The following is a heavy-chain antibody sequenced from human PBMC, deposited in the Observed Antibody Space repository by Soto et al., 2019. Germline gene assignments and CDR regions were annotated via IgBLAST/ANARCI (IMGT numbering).Heavy chain of an antibody. D-gene: IGHD3-22*01. CDR3: AVGGSGYYLYFDY. J-gene: IGHJ4*02. CDR1: GSTFSSYA. CDR2: IIPIFGTA. Sequence: SVKVSCKASGSTFSSYAISWVRQAPGQGLEWMGGIIPIFGTANYAQKFQGRVTITADESTSTAYMELSSLRSEDTAVYYCAVGGSGYYLYFDYWGQGTLVTVSS. V-gene: IGHV1-69*13.